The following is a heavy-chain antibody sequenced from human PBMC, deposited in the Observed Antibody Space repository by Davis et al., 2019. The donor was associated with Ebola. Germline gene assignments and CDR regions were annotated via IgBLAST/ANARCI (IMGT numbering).Heavy chain of an antibody. D-gene: IGHD5-18*01. CDR3: AKAQYSYGYGSGDFS. CDR2: IWYDGSNK. V-gene: IGHV3-33*06. CDR1: GFTFSSYG. J-gene: IGHJ4*02. Sequence: GESLKISCAASGFTFSSYGMHWVRQAPGKGLEWVAVIWYDGSNKYYADSVKGRFTISRDNSKNTLYLQMNSLRAEDTAVYYCAKAQYSYGYGSGDFSWGQGTLVTVSS.